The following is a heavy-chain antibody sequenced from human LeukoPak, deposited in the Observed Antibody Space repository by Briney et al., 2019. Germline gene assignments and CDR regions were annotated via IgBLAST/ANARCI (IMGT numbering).Heavy chain of an antibody. V-gene: IGHV3-53*01. CDR2: IYSGGST. J-gene: IGHJ4*02. D-gene: IGHD4-17*01. CDR3: VRGDYGDYTLFDY. Sequence: GSLRLSFAASGXTVSSNYMSWVRQAPGKVLEWVPVIYSGGSTYYADSVKGRFTISRDNSKNTLYLQMNSLRAEDTAVYYCVRGDYGDYTLFDYWGQGTLVTVSS. CDR1: GXTVSSNY.